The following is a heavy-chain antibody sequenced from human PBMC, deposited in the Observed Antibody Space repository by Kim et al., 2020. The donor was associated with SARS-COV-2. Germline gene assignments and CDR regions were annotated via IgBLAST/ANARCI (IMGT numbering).Heavy chain of an antibody. CDR3: ARGILRTKGAFDI. V-gene: IGHV3-74*01. D-gene: IGHD1-26*01. Sequence: YADSVKGRLTSSTDNAKTPLYLQMNSLRAEDTALYYCARGILRTKGAFDIWGQGAMATVSS. J-gene: IGHJ3*02.